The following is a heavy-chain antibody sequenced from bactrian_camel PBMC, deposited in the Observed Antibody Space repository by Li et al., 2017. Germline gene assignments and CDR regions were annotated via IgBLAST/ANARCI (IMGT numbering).Heavy chain of an antibody. CDR1: GYIYGYYY. D-gene: IGHD5*01. J-gene: IGHJ4*01. CDR2: IYTGGGAT. CDR3: TKETEWVGYHEFAVH. V-gene: IGHV3S1*01. Sequence: HVQLVESGGGSVQAGGSLRLSCVVSGYIYGYYYMGWFRQAPGEEREGVAAIYTGGGATYYADSAKGRFTISQGNAKNTLYLQLNSLKTEDMAMYYCTKETEWVGYHEFAVHWGQGTQVTVS.